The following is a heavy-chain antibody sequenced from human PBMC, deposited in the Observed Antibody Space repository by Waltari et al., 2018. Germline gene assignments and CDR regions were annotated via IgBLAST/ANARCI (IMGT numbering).Heavy chain of an antibody. D-gene: IGHD3-3*01. CDR1: GYTFTSYA. CDR2: INTNTGNP. J-gene: IGHJ4*02. V-gene: IGHV7-4-1*02. Sequence: QVQLVQSGSELKKPGASVKVSCKASGYTFTSYAMNWVRQAPGQGLGWMGWINTNTGNPTYAQGFTGRFVFSLDTSVSTAYLQISSLKAEDTAVYYCARDPRPVDFWSGYRGGFFDYWGQGTLVTVSS. CDR3: ARDPRPVDFWSGYRGGFFDY.